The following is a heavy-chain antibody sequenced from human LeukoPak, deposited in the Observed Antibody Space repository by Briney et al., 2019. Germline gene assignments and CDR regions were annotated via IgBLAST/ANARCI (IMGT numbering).Heavy chain of an antibody. V-gene: IGHV3-30*04. CDR3: ARGPYSSGYWFDY. CDR2: ISSDGSNK. Sequence: GGSLRLSCAASGFTFSSYAMHWVRQAPGKGLEWVAVISSDGSNKYYADSVKGRFTISRDNSKNTLYLQMNSLRAEDTAVYYCARGPYSSGYWFDYWGQGTLVTVSS. CDR1: GFTFSSYA. J-gene: IGHJ4*02. D-gene: IGHD3-22*01.